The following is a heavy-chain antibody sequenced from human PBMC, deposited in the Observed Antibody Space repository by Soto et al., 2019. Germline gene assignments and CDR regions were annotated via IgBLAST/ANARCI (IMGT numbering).Heavy chain of an antibody. CDR1: GGTFSSYA. V-gene: IGHV1-69*12. Sequence: QVQLVQSGAEVKKPGSSVKVSCKASGGTFSSYAISWVRQAPGQGLEWMGGIIPIFGTANYAQKFQGRVTITADESTRXAYMELSSLRSEDTAVYYCARGGRGDYRTPWYFDLWGRGTLVTVSS. D-gene: IGHD4-17*01. CDR2: IIPIFGTA. CDR3: ARGGRGDYRTPWYFDL. J-gene: IGHJ2*01.